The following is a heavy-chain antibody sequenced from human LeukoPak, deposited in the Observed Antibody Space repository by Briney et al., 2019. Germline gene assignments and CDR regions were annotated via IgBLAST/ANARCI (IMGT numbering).Heavy chain of an antibody. V-gene: IGHV3-21*01. CDR2: ISSNSSYI. CDR3: ARDRNYYDSSGYSIGAFDI. CDR1: GFTFSSYS. J-gene: IGHJ3*02. Sequence: GGSLRLSCAASGFTFSSYSMNWVRQAPGKGLEWVSSISSNSSYIYYADSVKGRFTISRDNAKNSLYLQMNSLRAEDTAVYYCARDRNYYDSSGYSIGAFDIWGQGTMVTVSS. D-gene: IGHD3-22*01.